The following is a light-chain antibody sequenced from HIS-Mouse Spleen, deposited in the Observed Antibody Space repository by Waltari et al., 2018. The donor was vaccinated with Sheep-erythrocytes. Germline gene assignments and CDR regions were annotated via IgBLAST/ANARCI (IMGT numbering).Light chain of an antibody. J-gene: IGLJ1*01. V-gene: IGLV9-49*01. CDR3: GADHGSGSNFVYV. Sequence: QPVLTQPPSASASLGASVTLTCTLSSGYSNYKVAWSQQQPGKGPRFVMRVGTGGIVGSKGDGIPDRFSVLGSGLNRYLTIKNIQEEDESDYHCGADHGSGSNFVYVFGTGTKVTVL. CDR2: VGTGGIVG. CDR1: SGYSNYK.